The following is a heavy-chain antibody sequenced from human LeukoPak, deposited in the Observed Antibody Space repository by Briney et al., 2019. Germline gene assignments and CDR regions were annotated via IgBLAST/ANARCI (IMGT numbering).Heavy chain of an antibody. CDR2: IYYSGST. CDR1: GGSISSGGYS. CDR3: ARGVQYVVSQHGIWFDP. J-gene: IGHJ5*02. D-gene: IGHD1-1*01. Sequence: PSETPSLTCAVSGGSISSGGYSWSWIRQPPGKGLEWIGYIYYSGSTYYNPSLKSRVTISVDRSKNQFSLKLSSVTAADTAVYYCARGVQYVVSQHGIWFDPWGQGTLVTVSS. V-gene: IGHV4-30-2*01.